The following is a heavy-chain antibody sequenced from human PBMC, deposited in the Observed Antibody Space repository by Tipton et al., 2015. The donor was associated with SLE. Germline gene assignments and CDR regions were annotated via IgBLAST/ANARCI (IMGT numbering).Heavy chain of an antibody. V-gene: IGHV3-53*01. CDR3: ARGPTVGMYYPPNY. CDR1: GFIVSNTY. CDR2: IYRGDST. Sequence: GSLRLSCAASGFIVSNTYMTWVRQAPGKGLEWVSVIYRGDSTHSADSVKGRFTISRDNSGNTVYLQMESLKIEDTAVYYCARGPTVGMYYPPNYWGQGTLVTVSS. D-gene: IGHD2-8*01. J-gene: IGHJ4*02.